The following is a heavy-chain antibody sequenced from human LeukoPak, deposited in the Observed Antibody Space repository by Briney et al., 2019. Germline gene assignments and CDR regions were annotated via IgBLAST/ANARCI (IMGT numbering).Heavy chain of an antibody. V-gene: IGHV3-23*01. J-gene: IGHJ4*02. CDR3: AKDWSQGGDYFDS. Sequence: PGGSLRLSCAASEFTFSKYAMNWVRQAPGKGLEWGSGINGSGVITFYADSVKGRFTISRDNSKNTLYLQMNSLRAEDTAIYYCAKDWSQGGDYFDSWGQGTLVTVSS. CDR1: EFTFSKYA. D-gene: IGHD1-1*01. CDR2: INGSGVIT.